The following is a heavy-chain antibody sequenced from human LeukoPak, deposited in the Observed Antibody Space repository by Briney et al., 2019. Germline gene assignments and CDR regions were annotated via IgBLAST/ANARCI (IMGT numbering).Heavy chain of an antibody. CDR1: GVSISDYY. J-gene: IGHJ2*01. Sequence: SETLSLTCTVSGVSISDYYWSWVRRPPGKGLEWIGYIYYTGSTDYNPSLKSRVTMSLDTSKNQYSPNLRSVTATDPAVYYCARRTYYDTLTGYNYWYFDLWGRGTLVTVSS. CDR3: ARRTYYDTLTGYNYWYFDL. D-gene: IGHD3-9*01. CDR2: IYYTGST. V-gene: IGHV4-59*01.